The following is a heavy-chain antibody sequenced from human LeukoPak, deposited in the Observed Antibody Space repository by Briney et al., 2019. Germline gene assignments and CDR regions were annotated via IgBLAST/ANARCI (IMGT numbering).Heavy chain of an antibody. CDR1: GFTFGSYG. Sequence: GGSLRLSCAASGFTFGSYGMHWVRQAPGKGLEWVAFIRYDGSNKYYADSVKGRFTISRDNSKNTLYLQMNSLRAEDTAVYYCAKTVWFGELWIDYWGQGTLVTVSS. CDR3: AKTVWFGELWIDY. D-gene: IGHD3-10*01. J-gene: IGHJ4*02. CDR2: IRYDGSNK. V-gene: IGHV3-30*02.